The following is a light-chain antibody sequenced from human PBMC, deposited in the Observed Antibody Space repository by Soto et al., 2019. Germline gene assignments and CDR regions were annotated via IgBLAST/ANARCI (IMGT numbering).Light chain of an antibody. CDR3: QQYYSPTWT. Sequence: DIVLTQSPDSLAVSLGERATIKCKSSQSVLYSSNNKNYLAWYQHKPGQPPNLLIYWATTRKSGVPARFSGSGSGTDFTLTISSLQAADVAVYNCQQYYSPTWTFGQGTKVEIK. CDR2: WAT. CDR1: QSVLYSSNNKNY. V-gene: IGKV4-1*01. J-gene: IGKJ1*01.